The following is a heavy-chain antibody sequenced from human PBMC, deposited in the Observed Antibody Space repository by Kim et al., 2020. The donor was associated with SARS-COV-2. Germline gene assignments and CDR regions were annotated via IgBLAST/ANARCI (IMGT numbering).Heavy chain of an antibody. CDR3: ATDDTLYRVRYYYESRRNDAFDI. Sequence: ASVKVSCKVSGYTLTELSMHWVRQAPGKGLEWMGGFDPEDGETIYAQKFQGRVTMTEDTSTDTAYMELSSLRSEDTAVYYCATDDTLYRVRYYYESRRNDAFDIWGQGTMVTVSS. CDR1: GYTLTELS. J-gene: IGHJ3*02. V-gene: IGHV1-24*01. CDR2: FDPEDGET. D-gene: IGHD3-22*01.